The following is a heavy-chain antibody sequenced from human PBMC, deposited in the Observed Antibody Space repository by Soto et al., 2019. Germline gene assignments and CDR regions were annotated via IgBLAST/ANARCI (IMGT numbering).Heavy chain of an antibody. CDR1: GGTFSSYA. J-gene: IGHJ3*02. CDR2: IIPIFGTA. Sequence: QVQLVQSGAEVKKPGSSVKVSCKASGGTFSSYAISWVRQAPGQGLEWMGGIIPIFGTANYAQKFQGRVTITADKSTSTAYMELSSLRSEDTAVYYCARERDIVVVPAANDAFDIWGQGTMVTVSS. D-gene: IGHD2-2*01. V-gene: IGHV1-69*06. CDR3: ARERDIVVVPAANDAFDI.